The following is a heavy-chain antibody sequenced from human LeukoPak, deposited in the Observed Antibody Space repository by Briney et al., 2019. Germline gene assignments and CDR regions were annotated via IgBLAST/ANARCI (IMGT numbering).Heavy chain of an antibody. CDR1: GFTFSSYE. J-gene: IGHJ4*02. V-gene: IGHV3-48*03. Sequence: QPGGSLRLSCAASGFTFSSYEMNWVRQAPGKGLEWVSYISSSGSTIYYADSVKGRFTISRDNAKNSLYLQMNSLRAEDTAVYYCARDLGSGYDSGPGYWGQGTLVTVSS. D-gene: IGHD5-12*01. CDR3: ARDLGSGYDSGPGY. CDR2: ISSSGSTI.